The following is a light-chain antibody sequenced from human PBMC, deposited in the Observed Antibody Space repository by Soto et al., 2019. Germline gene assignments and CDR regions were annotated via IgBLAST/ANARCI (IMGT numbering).Light chain of an antibody. J-gene: IGKJ5*01. V-gene: IGKV1-33*01. CDR1: QNINNY. CDR3: QHYENLPT. Sequence: QITQSPSSLSASVGARVTITCQASQNINNYLNWYQQKPGRAPNLLIYDASNLEAGVPSRLRGSGSGTDFTFTISRLQPEDTASYYCQHYENLPTFGQGTRLEIK. CDR2: DAS.